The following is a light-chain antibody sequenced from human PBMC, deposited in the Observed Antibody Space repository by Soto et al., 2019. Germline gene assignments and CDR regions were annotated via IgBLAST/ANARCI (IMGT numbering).Light chain of an antibody. CDR1: QSISSY. CDR3: LQDINYPWT. CDR2: AAS. V-gene: IGKV1-6*01. Sequence: IQMTQSPSSLSALVGDSVTITCRASQSISSYLNWYQQKPGKAPKLLIYAASSLQSGVPSRFSGSGSGTDFTLAISSLQPEDSATYYCLQDINYPWTFGQGTKVDIK. J-gene: IGKJ1*01.